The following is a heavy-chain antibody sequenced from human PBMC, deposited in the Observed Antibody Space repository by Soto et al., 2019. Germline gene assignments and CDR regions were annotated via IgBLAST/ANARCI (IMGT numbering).Heavy chain of an antibody. CDR1: GGSISSSSYY. CDR2: IYYSGST. V-gene: IGHV4-39*01. D-gene: IGHD5-18*01. J-gene: IGHJ4*02. CDR3: ARVGRGFVIQLWINDY. Sequence: QLQLQESGPGLVKPSETLSLTCTVSGGSISSSSYYWGWIRQPPGEGLEWIGSIYYSGSTYYNPSLKSRVTISVDTSKNQFSLKLSSVTAADTAVYYCARVGRGFVIQLWINDYWGQGTLVTVSS.